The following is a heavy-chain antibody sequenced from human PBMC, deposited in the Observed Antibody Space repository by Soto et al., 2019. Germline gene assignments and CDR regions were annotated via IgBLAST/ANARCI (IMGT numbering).Heavy chain of an antibody. CDR2: INAGNGNT. J-gene: IGHJ4*02. CDR1: GYTFTSYA. V-gene: IGHV1-3*01. D-gene: IGHD2-15*01. CDR3: ARSRYCSGGRCCRGFDY. Sequence: QVQLVQSGAEVKKPGASVKVSCKASGYTFTSYAMHWVRQAPGQRLEWMGWINAGNGNTKYSQKFQDRVTITRDTSASTAYMELSSLRSEDTAVYYCARSRYCSGGRCCRGFDYWGQGTLVTVSS.